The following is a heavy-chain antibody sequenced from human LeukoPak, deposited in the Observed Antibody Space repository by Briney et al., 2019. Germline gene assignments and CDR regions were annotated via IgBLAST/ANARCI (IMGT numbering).Heavy chain of an antibody. CDR2: ISAYNGNT. CDR1: GYTFTSYG. D-gene: IGHD6-13*01. J-gene: IGHJ4*02. Sequence: ASVKVSCKASGYTFTSYGISWVRQAPGQGLEWMGWISAYNGNTNYAQKLQVRVTMTTDTSTSTAYMELRSLRSDDTAVYYCARVLAAAGTDSLDYWGQGTLVTVSS. CDR3: ARVLAAAGTDSLDY. V-gene: IGHV1-18*01.